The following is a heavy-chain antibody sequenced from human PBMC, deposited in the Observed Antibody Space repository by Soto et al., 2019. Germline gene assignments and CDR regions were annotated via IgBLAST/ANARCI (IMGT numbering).Heavy chain of an antibody. J-gene: IGHJ4*02. D-gene: IGHD6-19*01. CDR3: ARWSYYRGWF. CDR1: GDSVSITSAG. Sequence: PSQTLSLTCAISGDSVSITSAGWSLIRQSPSRGLEWLGRTYYRSKWYSDYAVSVKSRITINPDTSKNQFSLQLNSVTPEDTAVYYCARWSYYRGWFWGQGTLVTVSS. V-gene: IGHV6-1*01. CDR2: TYYRSKWYS.